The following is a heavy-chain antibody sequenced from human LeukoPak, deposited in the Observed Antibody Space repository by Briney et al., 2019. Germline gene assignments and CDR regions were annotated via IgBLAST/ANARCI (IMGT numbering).Heavy chain of an antibody. CDR2: ISSSSSYI. J-gene: IGHJ6*03. Sequence: GGSLRLSCAASGFTFSSYSMNWVRQAPGKGLEWVSSISSSSSYIYYADSVKGRFTISRDNAKNSLYLQMNSLRAEDTAVYYCARDRLVVVPAAITTEYYYYYYMDVWGKGTTVTVSS. CDR1: GFTFSSYS. V-gene: IGHV3-21*01. CDR3: ARDRLVVVPAAITTEYYYYYYMDV. D-gene: IGHD2-2*01.